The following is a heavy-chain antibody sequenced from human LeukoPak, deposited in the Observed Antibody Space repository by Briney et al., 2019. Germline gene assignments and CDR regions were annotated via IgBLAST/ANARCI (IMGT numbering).Heavy chain of an antibody. CDR3: AKDRYYYDSSIGLYYFDY. CDR1: GFTFSSYG. Sequence: GALRLSCAASGFTFSSYGMSWVRQAPGEGLEWVSAISGSGGSTYYADSVKGRFTISRDNSKNTLYLQMNSLRAEDTAVYYCAKDRYYYDSSIGLYYFDYWGQGTLVTVSS. D-gene: IGHD3-22*01. V-gene: IGHV3-23*01. J-gene: IGHJ4*02. CDR2: ISGSGGST.